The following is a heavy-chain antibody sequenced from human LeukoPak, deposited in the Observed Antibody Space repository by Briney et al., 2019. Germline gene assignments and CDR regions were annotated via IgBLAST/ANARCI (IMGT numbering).Heavy chain of an antibody. D-gene: IGHD5-18*01. CDR3: ARGQRVGQLWFRY. Sequence: SETLSLTCAVYGGSFSGYYWSWIRQPPGKGLEWIGEINHSGSTNYNPSLKSRVTTSVDTSKNQFSLKLSSVTAADTAVYYCARGQRVGQLWFRYWGQGTLVTVSS. J-gene: IGHJ4*02. V-gene: IGHV4-34*01. CDR1: GGSFSGYY. CDR2: INHSGST.